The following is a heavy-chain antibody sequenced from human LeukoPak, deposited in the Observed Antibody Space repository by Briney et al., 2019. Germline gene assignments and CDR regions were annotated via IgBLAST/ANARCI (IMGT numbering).Heavy chain of an antibody. J-gene: IGHJ6*02. CDR2: IIIIFSTT. CDR1: GGTFSSYA. Sequence: SVKVSCKASGGTFSSYAISWVRQAPGQGLGWMGGIIIIFSTTNYAQTFQGRVTITADESTSTAYMELSSLRSEDTAVYYCASTSSMYYDTLTGHYGMDVWGQGTTVTVSS. V-gene: IGHV1-69*01. D-gene: IGHD3-9*01. CDR3: ASTSSMYYDTLTGHYGMDV.